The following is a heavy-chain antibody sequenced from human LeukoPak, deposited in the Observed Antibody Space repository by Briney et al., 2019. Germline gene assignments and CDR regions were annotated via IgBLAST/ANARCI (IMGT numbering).Heavy chain of an antibody. CDR2: ISGSGRST. Sequence: GGSLRLSCAASGFTFSTYAMSWVRQAPGKGLRWVSGISGSGRSTYYADSVKGRFTISRDNSKNTLYLQMNSLRAEDTAVYYCAKGLLLEITGNWFGPWGQGTLVTVSS. CDR1: GFTFSTYA. CDR3: AKGLLLEITGNWFGP. J-gene: IGHJ5*02. D-gene: IGHD3-3*01. V-gene: IGHV3-23*01.